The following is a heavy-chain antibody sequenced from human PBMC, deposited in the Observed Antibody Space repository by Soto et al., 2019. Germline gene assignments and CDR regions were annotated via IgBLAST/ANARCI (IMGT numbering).Heavy chain of an antibody. J-gene: IGHJ5*02. CDR3: ASGRFDSSWYNWFDP. V-gene: IGHV3-48*02. CDR2: ISSSSTI. D-gene: IGHD6-13*01. Sequence: GGYLRLSCAASGFTFSSYSMNWVRQAPGKGLEWVSYISSSSTIYYADSVKGRFTISRDNAKNSLYLQMNSLRDEDTAVYYCASGRFDSSWYNWFDPWGQGTLVTVSS. CDR1: GFTFSSYS.